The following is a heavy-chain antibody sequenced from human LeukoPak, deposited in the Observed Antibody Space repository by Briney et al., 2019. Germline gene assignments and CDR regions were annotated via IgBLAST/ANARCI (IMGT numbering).Heavy chain of an antibody. CDR1: GYTFFYYG. D-gene: IGHD3-22*01. V-gene: IGHV1-69*04. Sequence: GASVKVSCKASGYTFFYYGVTWVRQVPGQGLEWMGRIIPILGIANYAQKFQGRVTITADKSTSTAYMELSSLRSEDTAVYYCARGGYYDSSGYPTTSFDYWGQGTLVTVSS. J-gene: IGHJ4*02. CDR2: IIPILGIA. CDR3: ARGGYYDSSGYPTTSFDY.